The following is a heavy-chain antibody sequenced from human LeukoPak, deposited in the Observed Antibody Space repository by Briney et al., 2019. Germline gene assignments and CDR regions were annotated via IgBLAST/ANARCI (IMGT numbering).Heavy chain of an antibody. J-gene: IGHJ5*01. V-gene: IGHV1-18*01. CDR1: SR. CDR3: ARDLWNVYDDSGYNRDFDS. CDR2: KSTYGGDT. D-gene: IGHD3-22*01. Sequence: ASVKVSCKASSRISCVRQAPGQGLEWLGGKSTYGGDTHYAQKFQGIITLATDTSASTVYMELRNPRSDDTAVYPWARDLWNVYDDSGYNRDFDSWGQRTLVT.